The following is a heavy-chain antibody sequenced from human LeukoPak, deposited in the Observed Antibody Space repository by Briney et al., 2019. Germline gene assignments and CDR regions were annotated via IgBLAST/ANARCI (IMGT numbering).Heavy chain of an antibody. J-gene: IGHJ5*02. D-gene: IGHD3-3*01. CDR2: INHSGST. CDR3: ARKAIFGVVVGPRFDP. CDR1: GGSFSGYY. V-gene: IGHV4-34*01. Sequence: SETLSLTCAVYGGSFSGYYWSWIRQPPGKGLEWIGEINHSGSTNYNPSLKSRVTISVDTSKNQFSLKLSSVTAADTAVNYCARKAIFGVVVGPRFDPWGQGTLVTVSS.